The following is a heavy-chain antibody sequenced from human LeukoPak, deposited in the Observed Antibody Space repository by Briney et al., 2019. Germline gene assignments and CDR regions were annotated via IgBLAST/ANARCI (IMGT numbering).Heavy chain of an antibody. J-gene: IGHJ5*02. CDR2: IRYDGSNK. CDR1: GFTFSIYG. V-gene: IGHV3-30*02. Sequence: GGSLRLSCAASGFTFSIYGMHWVRQAPGKGLEWVAFIRYDGSNKYYADSVKGRFTISRDNSKTTLYVQMNSLRAEDTAVYYCAKAPYRSSWYLSWLDPWGQGTLVTVSP. CDR3: AKAPYRSSWYLSWLDP. D-gene: IGHD6-13*01.